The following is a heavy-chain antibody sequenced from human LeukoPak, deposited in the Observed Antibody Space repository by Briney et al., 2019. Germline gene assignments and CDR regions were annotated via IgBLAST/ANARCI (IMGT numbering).Heavy chain of an antibody. D-gene: IGHD3-9*01. CDR1: GGYY. Sequence: SETLSLTCAVYGGYYWSWIRQPPGQGLEWIGEINHSGSTNYNPSLKSRVTISVDTSKNQFSLRLSSVTAADTAVYYCARERGYFDTRDYWGQGTLVTVSS. J-gene: IGHJ4*02. V-gene: IGHV4-34*01. CDR2: INHSGST. CDR3: ARERGYFDTRDY.